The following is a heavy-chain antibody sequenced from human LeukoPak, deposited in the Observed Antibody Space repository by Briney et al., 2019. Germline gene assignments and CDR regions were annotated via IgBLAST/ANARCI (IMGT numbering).Heavy chain of an antibody. CDR3: ARDTAAMVRGVIIDNWFDP. D-gene: IGHD3-10*01. V-gene: IGHV3-7*04. Sequence: GGSLRLSCAASGFTFSSYWMSWVRQAPGKGLEWVANIKQDGSGKYYVDSVKGRFTISRDNAKNSLYLQMNSLRAEDTAVYYCARDTAAMVRGVIIDNWFDPWGQGTLVTVSS. CDR1: GFTFSSYW. J-gene: IGHJ5*02. CDR2: IKQDGSGK.